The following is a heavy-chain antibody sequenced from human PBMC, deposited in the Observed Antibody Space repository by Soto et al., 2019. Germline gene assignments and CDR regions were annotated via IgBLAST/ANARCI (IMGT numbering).Heavy chain of an antibody. CDR3: VTEEFEAGRGHFGC. J-gene: IGHJ4*02. D-gene: IGHD3-3*01. CDR1: GFTFSTSA. CDR2: ISYGGNTE. Sequence: QVQVVESGGGVVQPGGSLRLSCAASGFTFSTSAMHWVRQAPGKGLEWMAAISYGGNTEYYADSVKGRFTVSRDISESTLYLHMNGLSTEDTAVYYCVTEEFEAGRGHFGCWGQGTLAPVSS. V-gene: IGHV3-30-3*01.